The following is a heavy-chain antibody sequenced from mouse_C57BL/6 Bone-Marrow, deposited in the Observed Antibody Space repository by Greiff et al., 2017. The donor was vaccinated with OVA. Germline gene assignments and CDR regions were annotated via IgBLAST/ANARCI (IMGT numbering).Heavy chain of an antibody. CDR1: GFTFSSYG. CDR3: ARGSSYYFDY. J-gene: IGHJ2*01. V-gene: IGHV5-6*02. Sequence: DVMLVESGGDLVKPGGSLKLSCAASGFTFSSYGMSWVRQTPDKRLEWVATISSGGSYTYYPDSVKGRFTISRDNAKNTLYLQMSSLKSEDTAMYYCARGSSYYFDYWGQGTTLTVSS. CDR2: ISSGGSYT.